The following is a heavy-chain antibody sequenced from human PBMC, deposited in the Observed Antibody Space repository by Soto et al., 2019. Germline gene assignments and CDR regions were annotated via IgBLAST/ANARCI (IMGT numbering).Heavy chain of an antibody. CDR2: MNPNSGNT. D-gene: IGHD2-15*01. J-gene: IGHJ6*02. CDR1: GYTFTSYD. Sequence: ASVKVSCKASGYTFTSYDINWVRQASGQELEWMGWMNPNSGNTGYAQKFQGRVTMTRNTSISTAYMELSSLRSEDTAVYYCARGGDIVVVVAASGYGMDVWGQGTTVTVSS. V-gene: IGHV1-8*01. CDR3: ARGGDIVVVVAASGYGMDV.